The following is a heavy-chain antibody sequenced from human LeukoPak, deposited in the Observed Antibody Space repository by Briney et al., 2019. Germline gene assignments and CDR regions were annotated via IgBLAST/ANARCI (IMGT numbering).Heavy chain of an antibody. CDR3: AKVANNFWSGLDY. Sequence: PGGSLRLSCAASGFTFSSYAMSWVRQAPGKGLEWVSGITTNGDSTYYADSVKGRFTLSRDNSKSTLYLQMNSLRAEDTAIYYCAKVANNFWSGLDYWGQGALVTVSS. J-gene: IGHJ4*02. V-gene: IGHV3-23*01. CDR2: ITTNGDST. CDR1: GFTFSSYA. D-gene: IGHD3-3*01.